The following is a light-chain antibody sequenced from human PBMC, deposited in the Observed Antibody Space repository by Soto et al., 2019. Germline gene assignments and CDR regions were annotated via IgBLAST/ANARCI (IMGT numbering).Light chain of an antibody. Sequence: QLVLTQSPSASASLGASVKLTCTLSSGHSSYAIAWHQQQPEKGPRYLMKLNSDGSHSKGDGIPDRFSGSSSGAERYLTILSLQSEDEADYYCQTWGTGIKVFGRGTKLTVL. V-gene: IGLV4-69*01. J-gene: IGLJ2*01. CDR2: LNSDGSH. CDR3: QTWGTGIKV. CDR1: SGHSSYA.